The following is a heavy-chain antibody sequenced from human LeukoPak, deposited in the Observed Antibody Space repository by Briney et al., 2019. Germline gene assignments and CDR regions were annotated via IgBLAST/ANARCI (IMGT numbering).Heavy chain of an antibody. CDR3: AKDIWLAVAGTLNY. V-gene: IGHV1-69*06. CDR1: GGTFSNYA. CDR2: IIPIFGTA. J-gene: IGHJ4*02. Sequence: SVKVSCKASGGTFSNYAISWVRQAPGQGLEWMGGIIPIFGTANYAQKFQGRVTITADKSTSTAYMELSSLRSEDTAVYYCAKDIWLAVAGTLNYWGQGTLVTVSS. D-gene: IGHD6-19*01.